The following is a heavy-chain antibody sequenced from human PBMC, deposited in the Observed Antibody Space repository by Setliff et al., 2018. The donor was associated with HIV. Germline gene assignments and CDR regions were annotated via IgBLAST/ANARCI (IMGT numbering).Heavy chain of an antibody. J-gene: IGHJ4*02. D-gene: IGHD3-9*01. Sequence: SETLSLTCTVSGGSISSSSYYWGWIRQPPGKGLEWIGYIYSSGNTNYNPSLKSRVIISVDTSKNQFSLKLSSVTAADTAVYYCARVYYDILTGYGYFDDWGQGTLVTVSS. CDR3: ARVYYDILTGYGYFDD. CDR2: IYSSGNT. V-gene: IGHV4-61*05. CDR1: GGSISSSSYY.